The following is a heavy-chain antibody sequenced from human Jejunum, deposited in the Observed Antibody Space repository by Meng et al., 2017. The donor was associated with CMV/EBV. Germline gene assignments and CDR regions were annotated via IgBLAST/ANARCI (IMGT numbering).Heavy chain of an antibody. CDR3: ARWGGRWVDPPGSDF. CDR1: SIGGSTYY. J-gene: IGHJ4*02. D-gene: IGHD3-16*01. CDR2: ASYGGTT. V-gene: IGHV4-39*07. Sequence: SIGGSTYYWGGIRQPPGKGLEWIGSASYGGTTYYNPSLKTRVIISVDTSKNQFSLSLTSMTAADTATYYCARWGGRWVDPPGSDFWGQGALVTVSS.